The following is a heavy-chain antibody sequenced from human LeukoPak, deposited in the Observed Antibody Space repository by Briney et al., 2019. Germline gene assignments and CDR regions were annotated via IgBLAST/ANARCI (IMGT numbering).Heavy chain of an antibody. CDR3: ARRGDGSSYDY. D-gene: IGHD5-18*01. CDR1: GGSISSSGYF. CDR2: IYYSGTT. Sequence: SETLSLTCTVSGGSISSSGYFWSWIRQLPGKGLEWIGSIYYSGTTYYNPSLKSRVTISVDTSKNQFSLKMSSVTAADAAVYYCARRGDGSSYDYWGQGTLVTVSS. V-gene: IGHV4-39*01. J-gene: IGHJ4*02.